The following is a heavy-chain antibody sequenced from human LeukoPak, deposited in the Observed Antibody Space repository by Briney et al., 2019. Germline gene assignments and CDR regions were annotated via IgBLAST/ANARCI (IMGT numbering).Heavy chain of an antibody. V-gene: IGHV1-69*13. Sequence: SVKVSCKASGGTSSSYAISWVRQAPGQGLEWMGGIIPIFGTANYAQKFQGRVTITADESTSTAYMELSSLRSEDTAVYYCARDGLSATVSSYNWFDPWGQGTLVTVSS. J-gene: IGHJ5*02. D-gene: IGHD4-11*01. CDR1: GGTSSSYA. CDR3: ARDGLSATVSSYNWFDP. CDR2: IIPIFGTA.